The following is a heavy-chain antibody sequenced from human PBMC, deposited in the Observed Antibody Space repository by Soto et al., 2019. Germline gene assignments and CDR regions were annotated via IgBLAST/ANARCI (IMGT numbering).Heavy chain of an antibody. Sequence: SETLSLTCSVSGDSISSGDYYWSWMLQPPGKGLQWIGHVYYSGSTNYNPSLKSRVTISVDTSKNQFSLKLRSVTAGDTAVYYCARVPVDTYMIYWSDPWGQGTLGTVSS. V-gene: IGHV4-61*08. J-gene: IGHJ5*02. CDR3: ARVPVDTYMIYWSDP. CDR2: VYYSGST. D-gene: IGHD5-18*01. CDR1: GDSISSGDYY.